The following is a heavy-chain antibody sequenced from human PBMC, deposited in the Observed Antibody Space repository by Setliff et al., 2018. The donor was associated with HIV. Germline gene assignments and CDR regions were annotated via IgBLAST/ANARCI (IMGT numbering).Heavy chain of an antibody. CDR3: AREPHELRYFDWLLYPAYYYYGMDV. Sequence: PGESLKISCAASGFTFSSYSMNWVRQAPGKGLEWVSYISSSSSYTHYADSVKGRFTISRDNVKNSLYLQMNSLRAEDTALYYCAREPHELRYFDWLLYPAYYYYGMDVWGQGTTVTVSS. J-gene: IGHJ6*02. V-gene: IGHV3-21*01. D-gene: IGHD3-9*01. CDR2: ISSSSSYT. CDR1: GFTFSSYS.